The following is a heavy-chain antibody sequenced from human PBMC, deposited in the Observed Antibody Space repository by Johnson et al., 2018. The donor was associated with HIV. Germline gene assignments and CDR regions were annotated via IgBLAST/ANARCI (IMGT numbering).Heavy chain of an antibody. Sequence: VQLVESGGGVVQPGGSLRLSCAASGFTFSSYGMHWVRQAPGKGLEWVAFMRYDGSNKYYADSVKGRFTSSRDNSQNTLYLQMSRLRAEDTAVYYCARDSGVPGNDAFDVWGQGTMVTVSS. CDR1: GFTFSSYG. V-gene: IGHV3-30*02. D-gene: IGHD3-10*01. J-gene: IGHJ3*01. CDR2: MRYDGSNK. CDR3: ARDSGVPGNDAFDV.